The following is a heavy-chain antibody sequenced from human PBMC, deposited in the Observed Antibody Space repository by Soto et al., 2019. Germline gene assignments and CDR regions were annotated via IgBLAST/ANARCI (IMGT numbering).Heavy chain of an antibody. Sequence: GGSLRLSCAASGFTFSSCAMHWVRQVPGKGLEWLAVVSHDGSLYPYADSVKGRFSISRDNSRKTLYLQMNSLRSEDTAVYYCVKDRSDTWSFDYWGQGTLVTVSS. CDR1: GFTFSSCA. V-gene: IGHV3-30*18. CDR3: VKDRSDTWSFDY. D-gene: IGHD2-8*02. CDR2: VSHDGSLY. J-gene: IGHJ4*02.